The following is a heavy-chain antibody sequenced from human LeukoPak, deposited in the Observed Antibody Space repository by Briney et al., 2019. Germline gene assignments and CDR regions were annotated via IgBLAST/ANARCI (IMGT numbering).Heavy chain of an antibody. CDR3: ARGKSYGDFDY. V-gene: IGHV1-2*02. D-gene: IGHD5-18*01. J-gene: IGHJ4*02. CDR2: INPNSGGT. CDR1: GYTFTGYY. Sequence: ASLKVSCKASGYTFTGYYMHWVRQAPGQGLEWMGWINPNSGGTNFAQKSQGRVTMTRDTSISTAYMELTRLRSDDTAVYYCARGKSYGDFDYWGQGTLVTVSS.